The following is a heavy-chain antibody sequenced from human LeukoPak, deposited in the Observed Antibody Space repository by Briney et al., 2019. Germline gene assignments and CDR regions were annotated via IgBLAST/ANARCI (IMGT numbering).Heavy chain of an antibody. J-gene: IGHJ6*02. V-gene: IGHV1-2*02. CDR2: INPNSGGT. D-gene: IGHD6-25*01. Sequence: GASVKVSCKASGYTFTGYYMHWVRQAPGQGLEWMGWINPNSGGTNYAQKFQGRVTMTRDTSISTAYMELSRLRSDDTAVYYCARDLRLQRNYYYYGMDVWGQGTTVTVSS. CDR1: GYTFTGYY. CDR3: ARDLRLQRNYYYYGMDV.